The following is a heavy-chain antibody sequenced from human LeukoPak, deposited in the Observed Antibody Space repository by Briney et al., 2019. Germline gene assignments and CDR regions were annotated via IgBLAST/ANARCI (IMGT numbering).Heavy chain of an antibody. CDR2: IIPILGIA. CDR3: AIDHRKEGITGQGY. Sequence: ASVKVSCKASGGTFSSYAISWVRQAPGQGLEWMGRIIPILGIANYAQKFQGRVTITADKSTSTAYMELRSLRSDDTAVYYCAIDHRKEGITGQGYWGQGTLVTVSS. D-gene: IGHD3-10*01. CDR1: GGTFSSYA. J-gene: IGHJ4*02. V-gene: IGHV1-69*04.